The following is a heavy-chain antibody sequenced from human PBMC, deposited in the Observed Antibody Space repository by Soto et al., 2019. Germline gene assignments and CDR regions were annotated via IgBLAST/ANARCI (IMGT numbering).Heavy chain of an antibody. J-gene: IGHJ5*02. V-gene: IGHV4-39*01. D-gene: IGHD3-22*01. CDR3: ARTYYYDSSGYGFDP. Sequence: SETLSLTCTVSGGSISSSRCHWGWIRQPPGKGLEWIASIKYSGTTFYNPSLKSRVTLSVDTSKNQFSLKLSSVTAADTAVYYCARTYYYDSSGYGFDPWGQGTLVTVSS. CDR2: IKYSGTT. CDR1: GGSISSSRCH.